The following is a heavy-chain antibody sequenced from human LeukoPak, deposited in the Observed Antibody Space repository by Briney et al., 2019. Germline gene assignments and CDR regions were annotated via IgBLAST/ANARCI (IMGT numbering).Heavy chain of an antibody. CDR2: IYYSGST. J-gene: IGHJ6*02. CDR1: GGSISSSY. V-gene: IGHV4-59*01. Sequence: SETLPLTCTVSGGSISSSYWSWIRQPPGKGLEWIGHIYYSGSTNFNPSLKSRVTLSLDTSKNQFSLKLIAVTAADTAVYYCARGAGKYYFHGMDVWGQGTTVTVSS. CDR3: ARGAGKYYFHGMDV.